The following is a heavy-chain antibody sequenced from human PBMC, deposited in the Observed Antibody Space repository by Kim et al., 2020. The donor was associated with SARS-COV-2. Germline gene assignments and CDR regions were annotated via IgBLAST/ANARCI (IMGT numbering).Heavy chain of an antibody. CDR3: ARAPDVYAQFVY. V-gene: IGHV4-59*13. CDR1: GGSISSYY. D-gene: IGHD2-8*01. CDR2: ISDRGST. Sequence: SETLSLTCTVSGGSISSYYWSWIRQPPGKGLEWIGYISDRGSTNYNPSLKSRVTISVDTSKNQFSLKLSSVTAADTAVYYCARAPDVYAQFVYLGQGTLV. J-gene: IGHJ4*02.